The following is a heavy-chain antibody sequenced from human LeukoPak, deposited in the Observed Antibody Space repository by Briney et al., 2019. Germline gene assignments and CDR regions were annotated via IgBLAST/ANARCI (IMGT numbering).Heavy chain of an antibody. Sequence: ASVKVSCKASGFTFTSYGISWVRQAPGHGLEWMGWISAYNGNTNYAQKLQGRVTMTTDTSTSTAYMELRSLRSDDPAVYYCARDQGRRDFDYWGQGTLVTVSS. CDR3: ARDQGRRDFDY. D-gene: IGHD3-10*01. J-gene: IGHJ4*02. CDR1: GFTFTSYG. CDR2: ISAYNGNT. V-gene: IGHV1-18*01.